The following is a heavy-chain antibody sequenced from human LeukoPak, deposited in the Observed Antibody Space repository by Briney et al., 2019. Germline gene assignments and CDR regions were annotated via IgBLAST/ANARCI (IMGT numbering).Heavy chain of an antibody. V-gene: IGHV3-74*01. Sequence: GGSLRLSCAASGFTFSRYWMHWVRQAPGEGLVWVSRINSDGSSTSYADPVKGRFSISRDNAKNTLYLQMNSLRAEDTAVYYCGRDQSADFIDYWGQGTLVTVSS. CDR2: INSDGSST. D-gene: IGHD2/OR15-2a*01. CDR1: GFTFSRYW. J-gene: IGHJ4*02. CDR3: GRDQSADFIDY.